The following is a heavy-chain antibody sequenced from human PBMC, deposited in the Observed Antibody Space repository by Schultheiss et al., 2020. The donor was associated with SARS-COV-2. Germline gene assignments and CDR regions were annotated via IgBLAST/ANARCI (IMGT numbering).Heavy chain of an antibody. Sequence: SETLSLTCTVSGGSISSYYWSWIRQPPGEGLEWIGYVYYSGSTSYNPSLKSRVTISVDTSKNQFSLKLSSVTAADTAVYYCARGITIFHNWFDPWGQGTLVTVSS. CDR1: GGSISSYY. CDR3: ARGITIFHNWFDP. J-gene: IGHJ5*02. D-gene: IGHD3-3*01. V-gene: IGHV4-59*01. CDR2: VYYSGST.